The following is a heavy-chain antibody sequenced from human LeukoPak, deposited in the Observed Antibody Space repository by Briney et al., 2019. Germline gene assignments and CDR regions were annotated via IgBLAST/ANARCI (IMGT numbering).Heavy chain of an antibody. CDR3: ARGQYCSSTSCYGRRGIPFDP. V-gene: IGHV3-74*01. CDR1: GFTFSSYW. CDR2: INSDGSST. J-gene: IGHJ5*02. Sequence: GGSLRLSCAASGFTFSSYWMHWVRQAPGKGLVWVSRINSDGSSTSYADSVKGRFTISRDNAKNTLYLQMNSLRAEDTAVYYCARGQYCSSTSCYGRRGIPFDPWGQGTLVTVSS. D-gene: IGHD2-2*01.